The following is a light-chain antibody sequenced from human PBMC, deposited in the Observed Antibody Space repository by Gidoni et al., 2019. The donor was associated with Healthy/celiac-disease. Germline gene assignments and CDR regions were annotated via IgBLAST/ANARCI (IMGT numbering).Light chain of an antibody. CDR2: GAS. CDR1: QSVSSN. CDR3: QQYNNWPRT. Sequence: EIVMTQSPATLSASPGERATSSCRASQSVSSNLTWYQQKPGQAPRLLIYGASTRATGIPARFSGSGSVTDFTLTISSLQSEDFAVYYCQQYNNWPRTFGQGTKVEIK. V-gene: IGKV3-15*01. J-gene: IGKJ1*01.